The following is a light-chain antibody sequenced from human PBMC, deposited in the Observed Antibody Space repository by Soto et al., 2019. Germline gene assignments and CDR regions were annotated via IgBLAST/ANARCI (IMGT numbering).Light chain of an antibody. J-gene: IGLJ2*01. CDR2: DVS. V-gene: IGLV2-14*01. CDR1: SSDVGGYNY. CDR3: SSYTSSSTLDVV. Sequence: QSALTQPASVSGSPGQSITISCTGTSSDVGGYNYVSWYQQNPGKAPKLIIYDVSNRPSGVSNRFSGSKSGNTASLTISGLQAEDEADYYCSSYTSSSTLDVVFGGGTQLTVL.